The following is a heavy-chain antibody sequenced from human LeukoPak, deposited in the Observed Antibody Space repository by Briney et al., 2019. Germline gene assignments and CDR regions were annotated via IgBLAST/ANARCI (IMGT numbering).Heavy chain of an antibody. CDR2: ISAYNGNT. D-gene: IGHD3-3*01. Sequence: GASVKVSCKASGYTFTSYGISWVRQAPGQGLEWMGWISAYNGNTNYAQKLQGRVTMATDTSTSTAYMELRSLRSDDTAVYYCARVGFLEWLGYDMDVWGQGTTVTVSS. CDR1: GYTFTSYG. CDR3: ARVGFLEWLGYDMDV. J-gene: IGHJ6*02. V-gene: IGHV1-18*01.